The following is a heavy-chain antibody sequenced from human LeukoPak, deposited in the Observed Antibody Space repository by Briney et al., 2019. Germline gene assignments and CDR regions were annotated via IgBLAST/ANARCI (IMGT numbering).Heavy chain of an antibody. CDR1: GFTFSSYS. J-gene: IGHJ4*02. Sequence: PGGSLRLSCAASGFTFSSYSMNWVRQAPGKGLEWVSSISSSSSYIYYADSVTGRFTISRDNAKNSLYLQMNSLRAEDTAVYYCARDGLSGYCSSTSCYKAYWGQGTLVTVSS. CDR3: ARDGLSGYCSSTSCYKAY. CDR2: ISSSSSYI. V-gene: IGHV3-21*01. D-gene: IGHD2-2*02.